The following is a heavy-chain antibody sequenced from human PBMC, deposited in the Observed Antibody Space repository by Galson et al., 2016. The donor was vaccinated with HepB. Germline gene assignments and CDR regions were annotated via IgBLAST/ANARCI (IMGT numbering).Heavy chain of an antibody. CDR3: AKSKVNSGGYWIFDF. D-gene: IGHD1-26*01. CDR2: VYFSGTT. Sequence: SETLSLTCIVSGGSITSSSHYWGWIRQPPGKGLQWIGTVYFSGTTYYSPPLKGRVTMSIDSAKNQFSLKLTSVTAADTAIYFCAKSKVNSGGYWIFDFWGQGALITVSS. J-gene: IGHJ4*02. V-gene: IGHV4-39*07. CDR1: GGSITSSSHY.